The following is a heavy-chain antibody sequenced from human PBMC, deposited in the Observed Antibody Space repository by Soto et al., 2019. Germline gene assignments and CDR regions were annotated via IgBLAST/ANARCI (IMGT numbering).Heavy chain of an antibody. V-gene: IGHV2-26*01. Sequence: QVTLKESGPVLVIPTETLTLTCTVSGFSLTNARMGVSWIRQPPRKALEWLAHIFSNDEKSYTTSLKSRLAISKDTSKSQVVLTMTNMDPVDTATYYCARIGVDDYVWGSHRYISSWGLGILVTVSS. CDR1: GFSLTNARMG. CDR2: IFSNDEK. J-gene: IGHJ5*02. D-gene: IGHD3-16*02. CDR3: ARIGVDDYVWGSHRYISS.